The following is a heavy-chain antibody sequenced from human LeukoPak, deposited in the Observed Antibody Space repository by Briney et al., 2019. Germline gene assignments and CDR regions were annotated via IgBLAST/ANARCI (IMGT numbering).Heavy chain of an antibody. CDR1: GGSISSSSYY. V-gene: IGHV4-39*01. J-gene: IGHJ4*02. CDR2: IYYSGST. CDR3: ARHLGIAARPLAYFDY. Sequence: ASETLSLTCTVSGGSISSSSYYWGWIRQPPGKGLEWIGSIYYSGSTYYNPSLKSRVTISVDTSKNQFSLKLSSVTAADTAVYYCARHLGIAARPLAYFDYWGQGTLVTVSS. D-gene: IGHD6-6*01.